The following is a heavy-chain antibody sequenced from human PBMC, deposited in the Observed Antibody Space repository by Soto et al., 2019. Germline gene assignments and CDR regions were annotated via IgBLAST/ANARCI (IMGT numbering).Heavy chain of an antibody. CDR1: GFTFSKYS. V-gene: IGHV3-21*06. Sequence: EVQLVESGGGLVRRGGSLRHSCAASGFTFSKYSMNWVRQAPGRGLEWLSSVTSTTGDLYYADSVKDRFTISRDNTRNSLSLQVHSLRDEDTGVYYCARDLMPNDRGLGDLAYWGQGTLVTVSS. CDR2: VTSTTGDL. J-gene: IGHJ4*02. D-gene: IGHD3-22*01. CDR3: ARDLMPNDRGLGDLAY.